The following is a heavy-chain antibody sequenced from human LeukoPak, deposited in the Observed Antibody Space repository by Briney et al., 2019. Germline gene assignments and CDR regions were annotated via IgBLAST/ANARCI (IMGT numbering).Heavy chain of an antibody. Sequence: SETLSLTCTVSGGSISSSSYYWGWIRQPPGKGLEWIGYIYYSGSTNYNPSLKSRVTISVDTSKNQFSLKLSSVTAADTAVYYCACGGSGSYWGYYYYYYMDVWGKGTTVTISS. CDR1: GGSISSSSYY. V-gene: IGHV4-61*05. CDR2: IYYSGST. J-gene: IGHJ6*03. D-gene: IGHD3-10*01. CDR3: ACGGSGSYWGYYYYYYMDV.